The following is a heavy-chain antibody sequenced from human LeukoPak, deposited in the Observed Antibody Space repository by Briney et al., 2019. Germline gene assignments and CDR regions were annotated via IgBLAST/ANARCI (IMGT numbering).Heavy chain of an antibody. V-gene: IGHV3-74*01. CDR2: IDTNGSTT. CDR3: VMDRDGYNY. Sequence: GGSLRLSCAASGFSFSNSLMHWVCQVSGKGLVWVARIDTNGSTTHYADSVKGRFTISRDNAKNTLYLQMNSLRAEDTAVYYCVMDRDGYNYWGQGTLVTVSS. D-gene: IGHD5-24*01. J-gene: IGHJ4*02. CDR1: GFSFSNSL.